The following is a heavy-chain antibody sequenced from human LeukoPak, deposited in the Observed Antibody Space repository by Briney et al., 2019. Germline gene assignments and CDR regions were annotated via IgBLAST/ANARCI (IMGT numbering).Heavy chain of an antibody. Sequence: SVKVSCKASGNTFTSEDINWVRQAPGQGLAWMGWMRPDSGDTGYAQMFQGRVSMTTNTSIGTVYMELSSLTSEDTAVYYCAGGLGLDAPFEYWGQGTLVTVSS. J-gene: IGHJ4*02. V-gene: IGHV1-8*01. D-gene: IGHD3/OR15-3a*01. CDR3: AGGLGLDAPFEY. CDR1: GNTFTSED. CDR2: MRPDSGDT.